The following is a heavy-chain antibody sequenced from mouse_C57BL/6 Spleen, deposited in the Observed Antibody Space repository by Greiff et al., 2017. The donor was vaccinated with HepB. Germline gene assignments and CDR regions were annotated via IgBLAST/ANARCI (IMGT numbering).Heavy chain of an antibody. V-gene: IGHV1-55*01. CDR3: ARTGLSYAMDY. CDR2: IYPGSGST. D-gene: IGHD3-1*01. CDR1: GYTFTSYW. J-gene: IGHJ4*01. Sequence: QVQLQQPGAELVKPGASVKMSCKASGYTFTSYWITWVKQRPGQGLEWIGDIYPGSGSTNYNEKFKSKATLTVDTSSSTAYMQISSLTSEDSTVYYCARTGLSYAMDYWGQGTSVTVSS.